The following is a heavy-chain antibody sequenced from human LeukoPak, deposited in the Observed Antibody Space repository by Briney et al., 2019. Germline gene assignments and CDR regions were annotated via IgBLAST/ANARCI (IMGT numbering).Heavy chain of an antibody. Sequence: GGSLRLSCAASGFTFSSYAMHWVRQAPGKGLEWVAVISYDGSNKYYADSVKGRFTISRDNSKNTLYLQMNSLRAEDTAVYYCARDLGPPDYCQDYWGQGTLVTVSS. CDR3: ARDLGPPDYCQDY. CDR1: GFTFSSYA. D-gene: IGHD2/OR15-2a*01. V-gene: IGHV3-30*01. CDR2: ISYDGSNK. J-gene: IGHJ4*02.